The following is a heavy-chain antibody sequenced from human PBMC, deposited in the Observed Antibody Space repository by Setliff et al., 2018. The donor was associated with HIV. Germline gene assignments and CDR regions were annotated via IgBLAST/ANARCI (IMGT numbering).Heavy chain of an antibody. CDR2: ISSGGNYI. CDR1: GFTFSNYN. Sequence: GGSLRLSCAASGFTFSNYNMNWVHQAPGKGLEWVSSISSGGNYIYYRDSMKGRFTISRDNARNSLFLQMNGLRAEDTAVYYCARDPGMQLRYAFDFWGQGTPVTVSS. V-gene: IGHV3-21*01. D-gene: IGHD3-9*01. CDR3: ARDPGMQLRYAFDF. J-gene: IGHJ4*02.